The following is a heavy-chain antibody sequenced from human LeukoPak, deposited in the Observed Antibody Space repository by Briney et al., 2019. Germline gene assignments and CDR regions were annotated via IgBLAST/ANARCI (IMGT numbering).Heavy chain of an antibody. CDR3: AREILSSDY. J-gene: IGHJ4*02. V-gene: IGHV3-7*01. CDR2: INQDGSEK. Sequence: PGGSLRLSCAASGFMFSNYWMSWVSQAPGKGPECVANINQDGSEKYYVDSVKGRFIISRDNAKNSLYLQMNSLRAEDTAVYYCAREILSSDYWGQGTLVTVSS. CDR1: GFMFSNYW. D-gene: IGHD3-3*01.